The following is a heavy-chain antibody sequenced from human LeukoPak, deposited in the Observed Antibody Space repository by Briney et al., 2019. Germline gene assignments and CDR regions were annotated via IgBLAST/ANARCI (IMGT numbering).Heavy chain of an antibody. D-gene: IGHD6-19*01. CDR1: GGSISSYY. CDR3: ARERGAGTLDY. Sequence: PSGTLSLTCTVSGGSISSYYWSWIRQPPGKGLEWIGYIYYSGSTNYNPSLKSRVTISVDTSKNQFSLKLSSVTAADTAVYYCARERGAGTLDYWGQGTLVTVSS. V-gene: IGHV4-59*01. CDR2: IYYSGST. J-gene: IGHJ4*02.